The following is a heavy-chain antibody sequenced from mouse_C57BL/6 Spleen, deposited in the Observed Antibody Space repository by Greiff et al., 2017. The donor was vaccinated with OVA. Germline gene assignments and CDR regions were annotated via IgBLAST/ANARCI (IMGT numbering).Heavy chain of an antibody. CDR1: GFTFSDYG. D-gene: IGHD2-5*01. J-gene: IGHJ3*01. Sequence: EVQLVESGGGLVKPGGSLKLSCAASGFTFSDYGMHWVRQAPEKGLEWVAYISSGSSTIYYADTVKGRFTISRDNAKNTLFLHMTSLRSEDTAMYYCARTGSNYAAWFAYWGQGTLVTVSA. CDR2: ISSGSSTI. V-gene: IGHV5-17*01. CDR3: ARTGSNYAAWFAY.